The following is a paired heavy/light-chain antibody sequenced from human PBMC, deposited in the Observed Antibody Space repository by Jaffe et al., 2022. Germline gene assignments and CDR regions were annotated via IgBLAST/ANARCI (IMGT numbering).Light chain of an antibody. CDR2: DVS. CDR3: MQGTHWPRT. V-gene: IGKV2-30*01. J-gene: IGKJ1*01. CDR1: QSLVTSGGNTY. Sequence: DVVMTQSPLSLPVTLGQPASISCRSSQSLVTSGGNTYLTWFQQRPGQSPRRLIYDVSNRDSGVPDRFSGSGSGTDFTLKISRVEAEDVGVYYCMQGTHWPRTFGQGTKVEIK.
Heavy chain of an antibody. D-gene: IGHD5-18*01. Sequence: EVQLVESGGGLVQPGGSLRLSCAASGFPFSSFSMSWVRQAPGKGLEWVASVKEDGSQTFYVDSVKGRFSISRDNAKNSLYLQLNSLRAEDTAVYFCTRGWIQPYHWGQGTRVTVSS. CDR2: VKEDGSQT. V-gene: IGHV3-7*05. CDR1: GFPFSSFS. CDR3: TRGWIQPYH. J-gene: IGHJ5*02.